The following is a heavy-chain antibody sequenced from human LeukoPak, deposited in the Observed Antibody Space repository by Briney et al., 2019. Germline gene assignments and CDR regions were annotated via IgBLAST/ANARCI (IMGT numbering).Heavy chain of an antibody. CDR1: GFTFSSYA. CDR2: ISYDGSNK. D-gene: IGHD1-26*01. Sequence: GGSLRLSCAASGFTFSSYAMHWVRQAPGKGLEWVAVISYDGSNKYYADSVKGRFTISRDNSKNTLYLQMNSLRAEDTAVYYCARDYGGAFDYWGQGTLVTVSS. J-gene: IGHJ4*02. CDR3: ARDYGGAFDY. V-gene: IGHV3-30*04.